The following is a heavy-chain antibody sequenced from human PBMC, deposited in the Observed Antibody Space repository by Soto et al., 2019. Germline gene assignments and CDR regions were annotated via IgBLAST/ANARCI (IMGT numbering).Heavy chain of an antibody. D-gene: IGHD6-19*01. Sequence: SETLSLTCTVSGDSVTSSNYYWSWIRQPPGKGLEWIGYIYFSGSTNYNPSLKSRVTISVDTSKNQISLNLTSVIAADTALYYCARDQGIAVAVFDYWGQGALVTVSS. CDR3: ARDQGIAVAVFDY. CDR1: GDSVTSSNYY. J-gene: IGHJ4*02. CDR2: IYFSGST. V-gene: IGHV4-61*01.